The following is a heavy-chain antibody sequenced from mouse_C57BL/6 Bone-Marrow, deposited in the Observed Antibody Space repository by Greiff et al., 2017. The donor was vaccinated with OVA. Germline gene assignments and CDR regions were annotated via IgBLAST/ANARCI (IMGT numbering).Heavy chain of an antibody. CDR2: IDPENGDT. Sequence: VHVKQSGAELVRPGASVKLSCTASGFNIKDDYMHWVKQRPEQGLEWIGWIDPENGDTEYASKFQGKATISADTSSNTAYLQLSSLTSEDTAVYYCTMAQAKKGYWGQGTTLTVSS. J-gene: IGHJ2*01. CDR1: GFNIKDDY. V-gene: IGHV14-4*01. D-gene: IGHD3-2*02. CDR3: TMAQAKKGY.